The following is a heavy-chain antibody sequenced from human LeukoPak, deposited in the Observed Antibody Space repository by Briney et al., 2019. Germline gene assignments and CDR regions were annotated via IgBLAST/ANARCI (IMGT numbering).Heavy chain of an antibody. Sequence: GGSLRLSCAASGFTFGTSAMSWVRQAPGKGLEWVSVISVGGHNTYYADSVKGRFTISRDNSKDTLYLQMYSLRAEDTALYYCARRLSVAGVLDYWGQGTLVTVSS. V-gene: IGHV3-23*01. CDR2: ISVGGHNT. CDR3: ARRLSVAGVLDY. J-gene: IGHJ4*02. CDR1: GFTFGTSA. D-gene: IGHD1-1*01.